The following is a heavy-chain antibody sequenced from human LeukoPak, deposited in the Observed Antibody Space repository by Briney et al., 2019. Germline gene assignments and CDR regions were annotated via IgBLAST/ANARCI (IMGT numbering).Heavy chain of an antibody. J-gene: IGHJ1*01. CDR2: ISSNGGRT. CDR3: ATSVYDSGGFHFHH. CDR1: GFTFRRYG. V-gene: IGHV3-64*01. D-gene: IGHD3-22*01. Sequence: AGGSLRLSWAAAGFTFRRYGMHCVRQAPGKGLEYVSAISSNGGRTYYANSVKGRFTISRDNFRNTLYLQMGSLKAEDMAAYDCATSVYDSGGFHFHHWGQGTLVTVSS.